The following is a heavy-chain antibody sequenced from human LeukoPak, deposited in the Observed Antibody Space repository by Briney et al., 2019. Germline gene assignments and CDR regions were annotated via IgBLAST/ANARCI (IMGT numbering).Heavy chain of an antibody. Sequence: GSLRLSCSGSGFTFSIYAIHWVRQAPGKGPEYVSVINSSGDKTYYADSVKGRFTISRDNSKNTVSLQMSSLRAEDTAMYYCVKDLYKGDTSSWYYFDYWGPGTLVTVSS. CDR2: INSSGDKT. CDR1: GFTFSIYA. J-gene: IGHJ4*02. D-gene: IGHD6-13*01. V-gene: IGHV3-64D*06. CDR3: VKDLYKGDTSSWYYFDY.